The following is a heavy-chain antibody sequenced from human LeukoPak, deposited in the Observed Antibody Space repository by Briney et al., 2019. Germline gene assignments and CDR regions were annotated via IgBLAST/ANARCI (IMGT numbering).Heavy chain of an antibody. Sequence: GGSLRLSCAASGFTFSSYWMHWVRQAPGKGLVWVSRINSDGSSTSYADSVKGRFTISRDNAKNTLYLQMNSLRAEDTAVYYCARSAGRIAAAYWGQGTLVTVSS. V-gene: IGHV3-74*01. CDR3: ARSAGRIAAAY. CDR1: GFTFSSYW. J-gene: IGHJ4*02. D-gene: IGHD6-13*01. CDR2: INSDGSST.